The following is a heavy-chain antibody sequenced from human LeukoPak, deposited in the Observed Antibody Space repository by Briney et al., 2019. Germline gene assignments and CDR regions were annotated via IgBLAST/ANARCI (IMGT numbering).Heavy chain of an antibody. CDR1: GYTFTSYD. CDR2: MNPNSGNT. CDR3: ARGRSVVVVAATLYNWFDP. J-gene: IGHJ5*02. V-gene: IGHV1-8*01. D-gene: IGHD2-15*01. Sequence: ASVTVSCKASGYTFTSYDINWVRQAPGQGLEWMGWMNPNSGNTGYAQKFQGRVTMTRNTSISTAYMELSSLRSEDTAVYYCARGRSVVVVAATLYNWFDPWGQGTLVTVSS.